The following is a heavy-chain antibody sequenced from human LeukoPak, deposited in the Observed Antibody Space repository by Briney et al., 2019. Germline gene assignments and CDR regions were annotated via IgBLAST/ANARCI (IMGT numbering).Heavy chain of an antibody. D-gene: IGHD1-26*01. CDR1: GYTFTSYG. CDR3: ARAPRYSGSPTGWFDP. CDR2: ISAYNGNT. J-gene: IGHJ5*02. V-gene: IGHV1-18*01. Sequence: ASVKVSCKASGYTFTSYGISWVRQAPGQGLEWMGWISAYNGNTNYAQKLQGRVTMTTDTSTSTAYMELRSLRSDDTAVYYCARAPRYSGSPTGWFDPWGQGTLVTVSS.